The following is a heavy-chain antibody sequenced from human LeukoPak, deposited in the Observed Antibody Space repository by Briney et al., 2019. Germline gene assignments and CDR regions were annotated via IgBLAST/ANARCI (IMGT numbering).Heavy chain of an antibody. D-gene: IGHD3-22*01. CDR3: ARHEYYYDSSGPFPDY. Sequence: GESLKISCKGSGYRFTSYWIGWVRQMPGEGLEWMGIIYPGDSDTRYSPSFQGQVTISADKSISTAYLQWSSLKASDTAMYYCARHEYYYDSSGPFPDYWGQGTLVTVSS. CDR2: IYPGDSDT. J-gene: IGHJ4*02. V-gene: IGHV5-51*01. CDR1: GYRFTSYW.